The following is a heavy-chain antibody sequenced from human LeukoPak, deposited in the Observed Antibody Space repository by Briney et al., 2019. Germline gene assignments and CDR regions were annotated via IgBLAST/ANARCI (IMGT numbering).Heavy chain of an antibody. D-gene: IGHD3-9*01. J-gene: IGHJ4*02. V-gene: IGHV3-7*01. CDR1: GFTFSSYW. CDR2: RKQDGSGK. Sequence: GGSLRLSCAASGFTFSSYWMNWGRQAPGKGLEWVANRKQDGSGKYYLDSVKGRFTISRDNAKNSLYLQMNSLRAEDTAVYYCASDPLRYFDWSLPDYWGQGTLVTVSS. CDR3: ASDPLRYFDWSLPDY.